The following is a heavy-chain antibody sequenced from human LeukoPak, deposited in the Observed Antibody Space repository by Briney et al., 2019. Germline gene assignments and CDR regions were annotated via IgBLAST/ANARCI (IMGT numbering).Heavy chain of an antibody. CDR3: AMRFDY. D-gene: IGHD3-16*01. CDR2: ITNSGENT. J-gene: IGHJ4*02. Sequence: GGSLRLSCEASGFSFPYGMSWVRQAPGKGLEWVSGITNSGENTYYADSVKGRFTISRDNSKNTLYLQMNSLRAEDTAVYYCAMRFDYWGQGTLVTVSS. CDR1: GFSFPYG. V-gene: IGHV3-23*01.